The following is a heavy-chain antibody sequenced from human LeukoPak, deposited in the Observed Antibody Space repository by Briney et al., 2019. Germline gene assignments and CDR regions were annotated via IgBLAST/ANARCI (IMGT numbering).Heavy chain of an antibody. V-gene: IGHV4-59*01. J-gene: IGHJ4*02. Sequence: SETLSLTCTVSGGSISSYYWSWIRQPPGKGLEWIGYIYYSGSTNYNPSLKSRVTISVDTSKNQFSLKLSSVTAADAAVYYCARGIAWGYFDYWGQGTLVTVSS. CDR3: ARGIAWGYFDY. CDR1: GGSISSYY. CDR2: IYYSGST. D-gene: IGHD7-27*01.